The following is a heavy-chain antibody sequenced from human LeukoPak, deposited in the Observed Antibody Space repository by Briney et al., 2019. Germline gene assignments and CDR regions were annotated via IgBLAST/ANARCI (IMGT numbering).Heavy chain of an antibody. CDR1: GGSFSGYY. CDR3: ARSLLWFGSHFDY. Sequence: SETLSLTCAVHGGSFSGYYWSWIRQPPGKGLEWIGEINHSGSTNYNPSLKSRVTISVDTSKNQFSLKLSSVTAADTAVYYCARSLLWFGSHFDYWGQGTLVTVSS. D-gene: IGHD3-10*01. CDR2: INHSGST. V-gene: IGHV4-34*01. J-gene: IGHJ4*02.